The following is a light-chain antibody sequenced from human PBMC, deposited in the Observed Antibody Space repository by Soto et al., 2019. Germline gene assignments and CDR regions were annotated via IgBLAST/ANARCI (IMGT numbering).Light chain of an antibody. V-gene: IGLV2-18*01. CDR1: SSDVVSYNR. CDR2: EVS. Sequence: SVLTQPPSVSGSPGQSVTISCTGTSSDVVSYNRVSWYQQPPGTAPKLMIYEVSNRPSGVPDRFSGSKSGNTASLTISGLQAEDEADYYCSLYTSENTYVFGTGTKVTVL. CDR3: SLYTSENTYV. J-gene: IGLJ1*01.